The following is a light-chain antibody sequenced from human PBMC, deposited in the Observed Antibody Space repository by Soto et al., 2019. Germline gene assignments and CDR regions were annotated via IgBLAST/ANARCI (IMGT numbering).Light chain of an antibody. V-gene: IGKV1-5*02. Sequence: DIQMTQSPASLSASVGGRVIIICRASQSVSTRLAWYQQKPGKAPKVLIYDASSWAGGVPSRFTGSGSGTEFTLTINSLKPDDFATYYCQQYSVYWTFGQGTKVDIK. CDR3: QQYSVYWT. CDR2: DAS. J-gene: IGKJ1*01. CDR1: QSVSTR.